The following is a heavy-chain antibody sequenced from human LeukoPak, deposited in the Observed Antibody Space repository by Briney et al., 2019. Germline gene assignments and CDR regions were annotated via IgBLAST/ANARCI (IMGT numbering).Heavy chain of an antibody. V-gene: IGHV3-30*01. CDR3: VREKAWFGELFCNWFDP. J-gene: IGHJ5*02. CDR1: GFTFSSYA. D-gene: IGHD3-10*01. CDR2: ISYDGSNK. Sequence: GGSLRLSCAASGFTFSSYAMHWVRQAPGKGLEWVAVISYDGSNKYYADCVKGRFTISRDNSKNTLYLQMNSLRADDTADYYCVREKAWFGELFCNWFDPWGQGTLVTVSS.